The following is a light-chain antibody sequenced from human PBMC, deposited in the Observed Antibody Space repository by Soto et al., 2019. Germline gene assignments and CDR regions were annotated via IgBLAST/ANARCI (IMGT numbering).Light chain of an antibody. CDR3: QQYYSTPWT. CDR1: QRVLYSSNNKNY. Sequence: DIVMTQSPDSLAVSLGERATINCKSSQRVLYSSNNKNYLAWYQQKPGQPPKLLIYWASTPESGVPDRFSGSGSGTDFTLTISSLQAEDVAVYYCQQYYSTPWTFGQGTKVEIK. V-gene: IGKV4-1*01. J-gene: IGKJ1*01. CDR2: WAS.